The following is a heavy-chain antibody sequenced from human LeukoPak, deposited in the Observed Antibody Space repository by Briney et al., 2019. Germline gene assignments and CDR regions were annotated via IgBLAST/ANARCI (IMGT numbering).Heavy chain of an antibody. V-gene: IGHV4-4*02. CDR3: ARNELISSNYYYYGMDV. Sequence: SETLSLTCAVSGGSISSSNWWSWVRQPPGKGLEWIGYINYSGSTYYNPSLKSRVTISVDTSKNQFSLKLSSVTAADTAVYYCARNELISSNYYYYGMDVWGQGTTVTVSS. CDR1: GGSISSSNW. J-gene: IGHJ6*02. CDR2: INYSGST.